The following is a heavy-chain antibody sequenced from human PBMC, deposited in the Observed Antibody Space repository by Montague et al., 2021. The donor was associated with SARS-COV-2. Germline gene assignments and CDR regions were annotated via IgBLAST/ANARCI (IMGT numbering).Heavy chain of an antibody. D-gene: IGHD3-16*01. J-gene: IGHJ4*02. CDR3: ARVTTKDYDYTGDSDY. Sequence: TLSLTCTVSGDSINSGHYYWSCIRQPPGKGLEWIAYIYYSGSAYYNPSLKSPVTISVDTSKNQFSLKLSSVTAADTAVYYCARVTTKDYDYTGDSDYWGQGTLVTVSS. V-gene: IGHV4-30-4*08. CDR2: IYYSGSA. CDR1: GDSINSGHYY.